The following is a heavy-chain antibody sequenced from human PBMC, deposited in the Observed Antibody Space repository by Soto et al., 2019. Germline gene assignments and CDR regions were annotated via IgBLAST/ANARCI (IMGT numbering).Heavy chain of an antibody. CDR1: VYSFTRYW. V-gene: IGHV5-51*01. Sequence: GGSLKISCQCSVYSFTRYWIGWVRQMPGKGLEWMGIIYPGDSDTRYSPSFQGQVTISADKSISTAYLQWSSLKASDTAMYYCARPSYSSSYDHWGQGTLVTVSS. CDR3: ARPSYSSSYDH. D-gene: IGHD6-6*01. J-gene: IGHJ4*02. CDR2: IYPGDSDT.